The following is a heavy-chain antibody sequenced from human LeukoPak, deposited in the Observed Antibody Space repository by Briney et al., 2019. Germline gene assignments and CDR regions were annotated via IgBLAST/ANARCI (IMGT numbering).Heavy chain of an antibody. D-gene: IGHD2-15*01. V-gene: IGHV3-23*01. Sequence: PGGSLRLSCAASGFTFSSYAMTWVRQAPGKGLEWVSGISGSGGSTYYADSVKGRFTISRDNPKNTLYLQMNSLRAEDTAVYYCAKVSVVVVAAAHHLDYWGQGALVTVSS. J-gene: IGHJ4*02. CDR1: GFTFSSYA. CDR2: ISGSGGST. CDR3: AKVSVVVVAAAHHLDY.